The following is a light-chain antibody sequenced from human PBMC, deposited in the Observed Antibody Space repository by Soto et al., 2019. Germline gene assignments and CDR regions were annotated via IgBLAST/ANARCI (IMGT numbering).Light chain of an antibody. CDR2: DAS. CDR3: QQYQSSWT. Sequence: DIQMTQSPSTLSASVGDRVIITCRASQSISSWLAWYQQKPGKAPNLLIYDASSLESGVPSRFSGSGSGTEFTLTISSLQPDDFATYYCQQYQSSWTFGQATKVDIK. V-gene: IGKV1-5*01. J-gene: IGKJ1*01. CDR1: QSISSW.